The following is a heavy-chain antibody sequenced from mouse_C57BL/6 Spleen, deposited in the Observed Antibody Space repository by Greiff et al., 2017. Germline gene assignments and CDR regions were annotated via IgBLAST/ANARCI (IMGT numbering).Heavy chain of an antibody. CDR3: ARDYYDYDRGAYFDY. Sequence: VQLQQSGAELVKPGASVKISCKASGYAFSSYWMNWVKQRPGKGLEWIGQLYPGAGDTNYNGKFKGKATLTADKSSSTAYMQLSSLTAEDSAVYFCARDYYDYDRGAYFDYGGQGTTLTVSS. V-gene: IGHV1-80*01. J-gene: IGHJ2*01. CDR1: GYAFSSYW. CDR2: LYPGAGDT. D-gene: IGHD2-4*01.